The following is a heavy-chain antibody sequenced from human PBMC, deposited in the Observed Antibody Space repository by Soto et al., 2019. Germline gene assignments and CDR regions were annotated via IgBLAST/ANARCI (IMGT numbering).Heavy chain of an antibody. Sequence: QVQLQESGPGLLEPSGPLSLTCAVSGASISSTNWWTWVRQPPGKGLVWIGEVSHSGETKYNPPLKSRVSISRDTSKNQFAQNRTSLTAADTAIYYCARATWIPTVGTGLFDYWGQGTLVTVAS. CDR1: GASISSTNW. D-gene: IGHD6-13*01. CDR2: VSHSGET. J-gene: IGHJ4*02. CDR3: ARATWIPTVGTGLFDY. V-gene: IGHV4-4*02.